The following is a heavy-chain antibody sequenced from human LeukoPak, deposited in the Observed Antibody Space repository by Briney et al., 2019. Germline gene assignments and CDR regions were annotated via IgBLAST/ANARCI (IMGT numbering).Heavy chain of an antibody. J-gene: IGHJ4*02. Sequence: ASVKVSCKASGYTFTSYYMHWVRQAPGQGLEWMGIINPSGGSTSYAQKFQGRVTMTRGTSTSTVYMELSSLRSEDTAVYYCARDGLDGSGSYCTFDYWGQGTLVTVSS. V-gene: IGHV1-46*01. CDR2: INPSGGST. D-gene: IGHD3-10*01. CDR1: GYTFTSYY. CDR3: ARDGLDGSGSYCTFDY.